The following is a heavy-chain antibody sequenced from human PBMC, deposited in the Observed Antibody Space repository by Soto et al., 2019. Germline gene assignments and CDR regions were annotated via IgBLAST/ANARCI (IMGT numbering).Heavy chain of an antibody. D-gene: IGHD6-13*01. J-gene: IGHJ6*02. V-gene: IGHV4-39*01. CDR3: ARGSSTPNGYGMDV. CDR1: GGSIDNSHSF. CDR2: VYYSGGT. Sequence: SETLSLTCDVSGGSIDNSHSFWGWVRQPPGRGLEFLGSVYYSGGTYYNPSLKSRVTVSVDTSKNQVSLRVRSVTVAETAMYYCARGSSTPNGYGMDVWGQGTTVTVSS.